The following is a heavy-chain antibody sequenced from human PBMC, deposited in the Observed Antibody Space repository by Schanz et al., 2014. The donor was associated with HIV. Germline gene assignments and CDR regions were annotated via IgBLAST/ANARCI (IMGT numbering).Heavy chain of an antibody. V-gene: IGHV3-11*01. D-gene: IGHD6-6*01. CDR1: GFTFSDFY. J-gene: IGHJ5*02. CDR2: IGRSGTTK. CDR3: VGHGSSSS. Sequence: QVQLVASGGGLVKPGGSLRLSCAASGFTFSDFYMSWIRQAPGKGLEWVSYIGRSGTTKYYADSVKGRFTISRDNAKKSLFLQMNSLRDEDTAVYYCVGHGSSSSWGLGTLVTVSS.